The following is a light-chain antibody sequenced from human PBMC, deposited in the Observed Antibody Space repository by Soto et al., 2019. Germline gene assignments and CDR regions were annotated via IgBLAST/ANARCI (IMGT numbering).Light chain of an antibody. CDR2: GAS. CDR3: QHYHNHPPFT. CDR1: QDIRTS. J-gene: IGKJ3*01. Sequence: DIQMTQSPSSLSASVGGRVSITCQASQDIRTSLSWVQQKPGRAPKLLIYGASNLETGVTSRFRGSGSEKDFTFTIRSLHPEDIATYYCQHYHNHPPFTFGPGTKVDIQ. V-gene: IGKV1-33*01.